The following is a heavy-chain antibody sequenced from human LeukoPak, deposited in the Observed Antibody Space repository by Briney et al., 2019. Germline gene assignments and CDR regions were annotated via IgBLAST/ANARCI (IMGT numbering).Heavy chain of an antibody. CDR2: IYTSGST. D-gene: IGHD5-18*01. V-gene: IGHV4-61*02. CDR1: GGSISNGTYH. CDR3: AREDVDTGSDC. Sequence: SETLPLTCTVSGGSISNGTYHWRWIRQPAGKGLEWIGRIYTSGSTDYNPSLKSRVTISKDTSQNHFSLKLSSVTAADTAVYYCAREDVDTGSDCWGQGTLVTVST. J-gene: IGHJ4*02.